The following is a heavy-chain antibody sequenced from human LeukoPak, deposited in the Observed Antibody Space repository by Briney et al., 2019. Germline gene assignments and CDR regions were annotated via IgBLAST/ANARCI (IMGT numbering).Heavy chain of an antibody. D-gene: IGHD3-3*01. CDR1: GFTFSSYS. V-gene: IGHV3-21*01. J-gene: IGHJ6*04. CDR2: ISSSSSYI. CDR3: ARWGPYYDFWSGTSDV. Sequence: RGSLRLSCSASGFTFSSYSMNWVRQAPGKGLEWVSSISSSSSYIYYADSVKGRFTISRDNDKNSLYLQMNSLRVEDTAVYYCARWGPYYDFWSGTSDVWGKGTTVTVSS.